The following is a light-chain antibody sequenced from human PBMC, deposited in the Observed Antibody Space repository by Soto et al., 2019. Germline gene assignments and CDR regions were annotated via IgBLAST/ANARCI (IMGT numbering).Light chain of an antibody. CDR1: SSDVGGLNL. Sequence: QSALTQPRSVSGSPGQSVTSSCTGTSSDVGGLNLVSWYQQHPGKAPKLVIYDVSKWPSGVPDRFFGSKSGNTASLTISGLQAEDEADYYCCSYAGSSLWVFGGGTKLTVL. CDR2: DVS. CDR3: CSYAGSSLWV. V-gene: IGLV2-11*01. J-gene: IGLJ3*02.